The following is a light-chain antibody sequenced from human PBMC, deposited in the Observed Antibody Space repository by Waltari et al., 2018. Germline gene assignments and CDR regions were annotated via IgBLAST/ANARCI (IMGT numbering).Light chain of an antibody. CDR2: KAS. J-gene: IGKJ2*03. Sequence: DIQMTQYPSSLSASVGDRVTITCRARENVNNYLNWYQQKPGKAPKLLIYKASTLQSGVPSRFSGSGSGTDYTFTISSLQSEDVATYYCQHCYGTPYSFGQGTKVEIK. CDR3: QHCYGTPYS. CDR1: ENVNNY. V-gene: IGKV1-39*01.